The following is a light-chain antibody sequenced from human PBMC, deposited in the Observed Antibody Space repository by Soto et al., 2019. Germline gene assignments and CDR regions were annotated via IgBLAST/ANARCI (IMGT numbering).Light chain of an antibody. V-gene: IGKV3-11*01. CDR1: QSISSY. Sequence: LLTQSPATLSVSPGQRVTLSCRASQSISSYLAWYQQRPGQPSRLLIYDASNRATGIPARFSGSGSGTDFTLTISSLEPEDFATYYCQQSYSTPALTFGGGTKVEIK. J-gene: IGKJ4*01. CDR3: QQSYSTPALT. CDR2: DAS.